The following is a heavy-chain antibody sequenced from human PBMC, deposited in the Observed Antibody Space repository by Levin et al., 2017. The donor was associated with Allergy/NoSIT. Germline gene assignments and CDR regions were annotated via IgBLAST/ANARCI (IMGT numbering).Heavy chain of an antibody. CDR3: ARGNIPHYYYAMDV. CDR1: DGSFTGYY. J-gene: IGHJ6*02. V-gene: IGHV4-34*01. D-gene: IGHD2/OR15-2a*01. Sequence: SETLSLTCTVYDGSFTGYYCIWIRQPPGKGLEWIGEIDQSGTTNYNPSLKSRVTFSVDTSKNRFSLKFTSMTAADTAVYYCARGNIPHYYYAMDVWGQGTTVTVSS. CDR2: IDQSGTT.